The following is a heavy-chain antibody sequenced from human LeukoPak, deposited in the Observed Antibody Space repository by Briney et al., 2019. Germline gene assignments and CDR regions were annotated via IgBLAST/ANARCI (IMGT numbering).Heavy chain of an antibody. J-gene: IGHJ4*02. CDR1: GGSISSSSYY. D-gene: IGHD3-9*01. CDR3: ARGTGVRYFDWLLYTGYYFDY. Sequence: SETLSLTCTVSGGSISSSSYYWGWIRQPPGKGLEWIGEINHSGSTNYNPSLKSRVTISVDTSKNQFSLKLSSVTAADTAVYYCARGTGVRYFDWLLYTGYYFDYWGQGTLVTVSS. CDR2: INHSGST. V-gene: IGHV4-39*07.